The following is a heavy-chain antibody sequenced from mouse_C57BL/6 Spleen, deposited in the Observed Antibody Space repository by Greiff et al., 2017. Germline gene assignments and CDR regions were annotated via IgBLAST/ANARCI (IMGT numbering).Heavy chain of an antibody. CDR3: ARRRYDGDFDY. Sequence: QVQLQQPGAELVMPGASVKLSCKASGYTFTSYWMHWVKQRPGQGLEWIGEIDPSDSYTNYNQKFKGKSTLTVGKSSSTAYMQLSSLTSEDSAVYYCARRRYDGDFDYWGQGTTLTVSS. V-gene: IGHV1-69*01. D-gene: IGHD2-14*01. CDR1: GYTFTSYW. CDR2: IDPSDSYT. J-gene: IGHJ2*01.